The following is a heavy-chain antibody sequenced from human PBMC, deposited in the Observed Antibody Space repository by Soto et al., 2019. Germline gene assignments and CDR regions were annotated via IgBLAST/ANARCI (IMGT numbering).Heavy chain of an antibody. V-gene: IGHV4-31*03. CDR3: AGARCSGGSCYGMDV. Sequence: SETLSLTCTVSGGSISSGGYYWSWIRQHPGKGLEWIGYIYYSGSTYYNPSLKSRVTISVDTSKNQFSLKLSSVTAADTAVYYCAGARCSGGSCYGMDVWGQGTTVTVSS. CDR2: IYYSGST. CDR1: GGSISSGGYY. D-gene: IGHD2-15*01. J-gene: IGHJ6*02.